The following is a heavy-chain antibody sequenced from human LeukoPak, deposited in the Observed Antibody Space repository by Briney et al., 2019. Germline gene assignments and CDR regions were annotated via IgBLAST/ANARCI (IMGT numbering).Heavy chain of an antibody. J-gene: IGHJ2*01. CDR2: IYYSGST. Sequence: SETLSLTCTVSGYSVSSGYYWGWIRQPPGKGLEWIGYIYYSGSTNYNPSLKSRVTISVDTSKNQFSLKLSSVTAADTAVYYCARESGGNPPHWYFDLWGRGTLVTVSS. CDR1: GYSVSSGYY. D-gene: IGHD6-25*01. V-gene: IGHV4-61*01. CDR3: ARESGGNPPHWYFDL.